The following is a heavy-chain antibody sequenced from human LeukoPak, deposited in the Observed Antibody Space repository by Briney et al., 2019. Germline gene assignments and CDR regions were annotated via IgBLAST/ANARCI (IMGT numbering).Heavy chain of an antibody. D-gene: IGHD3-9*01. CDR2: INHSGST. CDR1: GGSFSGYY. J-gene: IGHJ4*02. Sequence: SETLSLTCAVYGGSFSGYYWSWIRQPPGKGLEWIGEINHSGSTNYNPSLKSRVTISVDTSKNQFSLKLSSVTAADTAVYYCARQKWDILTGYPDYWGQGTLVTVSS. CDR3: ARQKWDILTGYPDY. V-gene: IGHV4-34*01.